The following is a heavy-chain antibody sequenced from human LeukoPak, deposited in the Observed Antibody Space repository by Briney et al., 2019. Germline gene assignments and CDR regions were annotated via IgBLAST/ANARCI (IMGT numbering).Heavy chain of an antibody. CDR3: ARDRVEYSSSAGDY. CDR2: IIPILGIA. CDR1: GGTFSSYA. J-gene: IGHJ4*02. Sequence: SVKVSCKASGGTFSSYAISWVRQAPGQGLERMERIIPILGIANYAQKFQGRVTITADKSTSTAYMELSSLRSEDTAVYYCARDRVEYSSSAGDYWGQGTLVTVSS. D-gene: IGHD6-6*01. V-gene: IGHV1-69*04.